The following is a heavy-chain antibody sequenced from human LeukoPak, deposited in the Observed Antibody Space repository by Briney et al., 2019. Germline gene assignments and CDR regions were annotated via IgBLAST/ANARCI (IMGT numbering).Heavy chain of an antibody. V-gene: IGHV3-48*01. D-gene: IGHD5-12*01. CDR3: VQGGTIVATIGDY. CDR2: ISSGSSTI. J-gene: IGHJ4*02. Sequence: GGSLRLSCAASGFTFSSYSMNWVRQAPGKGLEWVSYISSGSSTIYYADSVKGRFTISRDNAKNTLYLQMSSLRPGDTAVYYCVQGGTIVATIGDYWGQGTLVTVSS. CDR1: GFTFSSYS.